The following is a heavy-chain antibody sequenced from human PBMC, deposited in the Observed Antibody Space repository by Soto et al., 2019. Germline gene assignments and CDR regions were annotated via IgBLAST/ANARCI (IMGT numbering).Heavy chain of an antibody. CDR3: ARGSPFSSSLIGWFDP. V-gene: IGHV1-69*12. Sequence: QVQLVQSEAEVKKPGSSVKVSCKASGGTFSSYAISWVRQAPGQGLEWMGGIIPIFGTANYAQKFQGRVTITADESTSTAYMELSSLRSEDTAVYYCARGSPFSSSLIGWFDPWGQGTLVTVSS. CDR2: IIPIFGTA. CDR1: GGTFSSYA. J-gene: IGHJ5*02. D-gene: IGHD6-13*01.